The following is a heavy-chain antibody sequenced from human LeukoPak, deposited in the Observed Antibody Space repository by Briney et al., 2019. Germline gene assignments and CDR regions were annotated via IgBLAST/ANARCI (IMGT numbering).Heavy chain of an antibody. Sequence: PSETLSLTCTVSGGSISSSSYYWGWIRQPPGKGLEWIGSIYYSGSTYYNPSLKSRVTISVDTSKNQFSLKLSSVTAADTAVYYCARRGVVSGFTYYYGMDVWGQGTTVTVSS. CDR1: GGSISSSSYY. CDR3: ARRGVVSGFTYYYGMDV. D-gene: IGHD6-19*01. J-gene: IGHJ6*02. CDR2: IYYSGST. V-gene: IGHV4-39*01.